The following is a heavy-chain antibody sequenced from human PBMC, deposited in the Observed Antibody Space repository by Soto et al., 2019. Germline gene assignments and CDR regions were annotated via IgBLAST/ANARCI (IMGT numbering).Heavy chain of an antibody. CDR1: GGSVSGYS. V-gene: IGHV4-4*09. D-gene: IGHD3-3*01. CDR2: ISFSGST. J-gene: IGHJ4*02. Sequence: SETLSLTCTVSGGSVSGYSWAWIRQPPGKRLEWIGHISFSGSTDYNPSLKSRVAISLDTSKNLLSLRLNSVTAADTALYSCARLSNHYAFWKDYNPACDYWGQGTLVTVSS. CDR3: ARLSNHYAFWKDYNPACDY.